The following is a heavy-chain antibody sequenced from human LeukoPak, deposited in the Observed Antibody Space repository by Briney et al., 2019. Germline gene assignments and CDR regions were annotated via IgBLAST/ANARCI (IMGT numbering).Heavy chain of an antibody. CDR2: ISSSCSTK. CDR3: ARDSGYGAYYYGMDV. Sequence: GWSLSLSCAACGFTYSDYHRRWMRQAGGRGVDGVSYISSSCSTKYYADPVKGRFTISRDNAKNSMYMQMNSMRGEDTAVYYCARDSGYGAYYYGMDVGGEGTTVTVSS. V-gene: IGHV3-11*01. D-gene: IGHD2-15*01. CDR1: GFTYSDYH. J-gene: IGHJ6*04.